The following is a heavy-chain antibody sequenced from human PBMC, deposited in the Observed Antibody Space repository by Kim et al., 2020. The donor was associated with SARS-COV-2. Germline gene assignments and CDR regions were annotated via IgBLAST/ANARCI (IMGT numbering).Heavy chain of an antibody. J-gene: IGHJ4*02. CDR3: AGGKRLTTVTDFDY. CDR2: IYYSGST. Sequence: SETLSLTCTVSGVSISSYYWSWIRQPPGKGLEWIGYIYYSGSTNYNPSLKSRVTISVDTSKNQFSLKLRSVTAAVTAVYYCAGGKRLTTVTDFDYWGQGTLVTVSS. CDR1: GVSISSYY. D-gene: IGHD4-17*01. V-gene: IGHV4-59*01.